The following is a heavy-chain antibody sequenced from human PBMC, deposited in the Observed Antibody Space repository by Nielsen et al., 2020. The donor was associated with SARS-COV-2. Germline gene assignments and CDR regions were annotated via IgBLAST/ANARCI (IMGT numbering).Heavy chain of an antibody. Sequence: GGSLRLSCAASGFTFSSYSMNWVRQAPGKGLEWVSYISSSSSTIYYADSVKGRFTISRDNAKNSLYLQMNSLRDEDTAVYYCARGGRGGDTAMVTCFDYWGQGTLVTVSS. CDR2: ISSSSSTI. CDR1: GFTFSSYS. J-gene: IGHJ4*02. D-gene: IGHD5-18*01. V-gene: IGHV3-48*02. CDR3: ARGGRGGDTAMVTCFDY.